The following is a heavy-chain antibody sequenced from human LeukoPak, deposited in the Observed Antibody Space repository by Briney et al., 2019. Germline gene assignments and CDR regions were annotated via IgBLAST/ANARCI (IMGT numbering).Heavy chain of an antibody. CDR1: GFTFSSYG. CDR2: IRYDGSNK. Sequence: GGSLRLSCAASGFTFSSYGMHWVRQAPGKGLEWVAFIRYDGSNKYYADSVKGRFTISRDNSKNTLYLQMNSLRAEDTAVYYCAKPKGMATVVTPVDYWGQGTLVTASS. D-gene: IGHD4-23*01. V-gene: IGHV3-30*02. J-gene: IGHJ4*02. CDR3: AKPKGMATVVTPVDY.